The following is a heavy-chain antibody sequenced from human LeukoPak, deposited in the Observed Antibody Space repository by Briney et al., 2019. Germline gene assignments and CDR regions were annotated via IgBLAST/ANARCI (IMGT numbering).Heavy chain of an antibody. CDR1: GFTFSSYA. V-gene: IGHV3-48*04. CDR2: ISSSGSTI. D-gene: IGHD2-21*01. CDR3: ARDRSTTWTKTILVGGPLGY. Sequence: GGSLRLSCAASGFTFSSYAMSWVRQAPGKGLEWVSYISSSGSTIYYADSVKGRFTISRDNAKNSLYLQMNSLRAEDTAVYYCARDRSTTWTKTILVGGPLGYWGQGTLVTVSS. J-gene: IGHJ4*02.